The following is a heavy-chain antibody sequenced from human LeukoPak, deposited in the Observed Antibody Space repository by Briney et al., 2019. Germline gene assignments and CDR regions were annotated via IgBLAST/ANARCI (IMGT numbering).Heavy chain of an antibody. J-gene: IGHJ4*02. CDR2: VNSNSGGT. V-gene: IGHV1-2*02. D-gene: IGHD2-15*01. CDR1: GYTITTYY. Sequence: GASVKVSCKASGYTITTYYMHWVRRAPGQGLQWMGWVNSNSGGTHYAQNFEGRVTMTRYTSISTAYMELSRLKIDNTALYYYARGYCSGGSCYHFDAWGQGTLVTVSA. CDR3: ARGYCSGGSCYHFDA.